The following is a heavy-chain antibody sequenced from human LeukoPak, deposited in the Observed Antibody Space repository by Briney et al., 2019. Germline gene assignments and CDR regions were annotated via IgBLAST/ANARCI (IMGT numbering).Heavy chain of an antibody. D-gene: IGHD3-22*01. CDR3: AISLPGPYYYDSSAKGY. CDR2: ISGSGGST. Sequence: GGSLRLSCAASGFTFSSYAMSWVRQAPGKGLEWVSAISGSGGSTYYADSVKGRFTISRDNSKNTLYLQTNSLRAEDTAVYYCAISLPGPYYYDSSAKGYWGQGTLVTVSS. V-gene: IGHV3-23*01. CDR1: GFTFSSYA. J-gene: IGHJ4*02.